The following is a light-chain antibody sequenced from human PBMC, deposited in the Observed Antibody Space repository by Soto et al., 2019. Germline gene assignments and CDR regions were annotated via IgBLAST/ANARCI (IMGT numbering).Light chain of an antibody. J-gene: IGLJ1*01. CDR3: SSYTSTSTPCV. CDR2: DVS. V-gene: IGLV2-14*01. Sequence: QSALSQPASVSGSPGQSITISCTGASSYVGGFNYVSWYQQHPGKAPQLMIYDVSNRPSGVSNRFSGSKSGNTASLTISWLQADDEADYYCSSYTSTSTPCVFGTGTKLTVL. CDR1: SSYVGGFNY.